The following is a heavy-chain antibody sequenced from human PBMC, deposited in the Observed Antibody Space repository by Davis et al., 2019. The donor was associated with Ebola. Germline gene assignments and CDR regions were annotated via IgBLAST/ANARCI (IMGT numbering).Heavy chain of an antibody. Sequence: GESLKISCAASGFTVSSNYMSWVRQAPGKGLEWVSVIYSGGSTYYADSVKGRFTISRDNSKNTLYLQMNSLRAEDTAVYYCARGSIAGRFDYWGQGTLVTVSS. CDR1: GFTVSSNY. D-gene: IGHD6-6*01. V-gene: IGHV3-53*01. CDR2: IYSGGST. CDR3: ARGSIAGRFDY. J-gene: IGHJ4*02.